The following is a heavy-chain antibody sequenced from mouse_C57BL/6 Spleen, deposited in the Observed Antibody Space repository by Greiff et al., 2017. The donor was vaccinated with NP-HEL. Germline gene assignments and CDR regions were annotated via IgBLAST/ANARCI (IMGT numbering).Heavy chain of an antibody. D-gene: IGHD1-1*01. V-gene: IGHV1-85*01. Sequence: VQLQQSGPELVKPGASVKLSCKASGYTFTSYDINWVKQRPGQGLEWIGWIYPRDGSTKYNEKFKGKATLTVDTSSSTAYMELHSLTSEDSAVYFCARCYYGSSYEAWFAYWGQGTLVTVSA. CDR3: ARCYYGSSYEAWFAY. J-gene: IGHJ3*01. CDR2: IYPRDGST. CDR1: GYTFTSYD.